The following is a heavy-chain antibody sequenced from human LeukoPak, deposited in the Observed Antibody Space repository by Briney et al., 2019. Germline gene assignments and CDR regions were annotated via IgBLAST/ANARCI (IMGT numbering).Heavy chain of an antibody. CDR1: GGPITSYY. Sequence: SETLSLTCTVSGGPITSYYWSWIRQPPGKGLEWIGYIYYSGSTNYNPSLKSRVTISVDTSKNQFSLKLSSVTAADTAVYYCARGGGLNYYYYYMDVWGKGTTV. D-gene: IGHD3-16*01. V-gene: IGHV4-59*01. J-gene: IGHJ6*03. CDR2: IYYSGST. CDR3: ARGGGLNYYYYYMDV.